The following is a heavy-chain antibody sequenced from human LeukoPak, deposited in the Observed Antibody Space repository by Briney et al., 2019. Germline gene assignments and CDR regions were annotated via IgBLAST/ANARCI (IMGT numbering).Heavy chain of an antibody. D-gene: IGHD3-10*01. V-gene: IGHV1-69*13. J-gene: IGHJ5*02. CDR3: ARDPGIDGFGELFPTNWFDP. Sequence: ASVKVSCKASGGTFSSYAISWVRQAPGQGLGWMGGIIPIFGTANYAQKFQGRVTITADESTSTAYMELSSLRSEDTAVYYCARDPGIDGFGELFPTNWFDPWGQGTLVTVSS. CDR1: GGTFSSYA. CDR2: IIPIFGTA.